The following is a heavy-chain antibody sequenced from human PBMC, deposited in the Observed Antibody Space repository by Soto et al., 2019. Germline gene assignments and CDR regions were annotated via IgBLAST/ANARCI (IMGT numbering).Heavy chain of an antibody. CDR2: ISAYNGNT. Sequence: QVQLVQSGAEVKKPGAPVKVSCKASGYTFTSYGISWVRQAPGQGLEWMGWISAYNGNTKYAQKLQGRVTMTTDTSTRTAYRELRSLRSYDTAVYYCARDGEASSGWWEGDAFDIWGQGTMVTVSS. J-gene: IGHJ3*02. V-gene: IGHV1-18*01. CDR3: ARDGEASSGWWEGDAFDI. D-gene: IGHD6-19*01. CDR1: GYTFTSYG.